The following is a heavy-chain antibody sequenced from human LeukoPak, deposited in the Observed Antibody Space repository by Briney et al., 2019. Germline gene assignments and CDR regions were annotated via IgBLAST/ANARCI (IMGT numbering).Heavy chain of an antibody. D-gene: IGHD1-1*01. V-gene: IGHV3-48*01. CDR3: ATDTTGTKDY. Sequence: PGRSLRLSCAASGFTFSSYSMNWVRQAPGKGLEWVSYISSSSSTIYYADSVKGRFTISRDNAKNSLYLQMNSLRAEDTAVYYCATDTTGTKDYWGQGTLVTVSS. CDR2: ISSSSSTI. J-gene: IGHJ4*02. CDR1: GFTFSSYS.